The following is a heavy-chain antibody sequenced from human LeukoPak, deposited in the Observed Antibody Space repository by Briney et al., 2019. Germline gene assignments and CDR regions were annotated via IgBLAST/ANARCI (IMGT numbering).Heavy chain of an antibody. D-gene: IGHD4-17*01. CDR1: GFTFNTYA. CDR2: VGSDGINT. V-gene: IGHV3-23*01. CDR3: ANEIRPNDY. Sequence: GGSLRLSCAVSGFTFNTYAMSWVRQAPGKGLEWVSAVGSDGINTAYTDSVKGRFTISRDNSNNILYLQLTNLRAEDTAVYYCANEIRPNDYWGQGTQVTVSS. J-gene: IGHJ4*02.